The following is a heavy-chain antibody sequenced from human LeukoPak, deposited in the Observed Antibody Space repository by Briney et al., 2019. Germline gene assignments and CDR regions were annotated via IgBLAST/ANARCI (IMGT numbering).Heavy chain of an antibody. V-gene: IGHV1-69*04. CDR1: GYTFTSYY. Sequence: ASVKVSCKASGYTFTSYYMHWVRQAPGQGLEWMGRIIPIFGIANYAQKFQGRVAITADKSTSTAYMELSSLRSEDTAVYYCARERGYSYGPGDGVDYWGQGTLVTVSS. D-gene: IGHD5-18*01. J-gene: IGHJ4*02. CDR2: IIPIFGIA. CDR3: ARERGYSYGPGDGVDY.